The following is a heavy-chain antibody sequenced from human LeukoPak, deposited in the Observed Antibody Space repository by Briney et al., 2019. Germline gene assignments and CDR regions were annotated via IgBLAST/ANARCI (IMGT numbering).Heavy chain of an antibody. Sequence: ASVKVSCKAYGYTFTSYDINWVRQATGQGLEWMGWMNPNSGNTGYAQKFQGRVTMTRNTTISTAYMELSSLRSEDTAVYYCARARRGGNGFDPWGQGTLVTVSS. CDR1: GYTFTSYD. CDR3: ARARRGGNGFDP. V-gene: IGHV1-8*01. J-gene: IGHJ5*02. D-gene: IGHD3-16*01. CDR2: MNPNSGNT.